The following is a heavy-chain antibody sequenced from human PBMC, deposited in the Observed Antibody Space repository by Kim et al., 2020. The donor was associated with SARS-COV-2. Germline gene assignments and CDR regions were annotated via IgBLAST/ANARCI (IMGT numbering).Heavy chain of an antibody. CDR3: ASGILPCRKHEYFQH. CDR1: GFTFSSYS. J-gene: IGHJ1*01. D-gene: IGHD1-20*01. Sequence: GGSLRLSCAASGFTFSSYSMNWVRQAPGKGLAWVSYISSSSSSIYYADSVKGRFTISRDNAKNSLYLQMYSLRAGDTVVYYCASGILPCRKHEYFQHWGQGPIDTVSS. CDR2: ISSSSSSI. V-gene: IGHV3-48*04.